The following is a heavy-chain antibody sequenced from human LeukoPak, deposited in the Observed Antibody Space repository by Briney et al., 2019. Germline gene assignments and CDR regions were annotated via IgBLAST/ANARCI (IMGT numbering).Heavy chain of an antibody. V-gene: IGHV3-74*01. CDR1: GFTFRKYW. CDR3: LTIVETDLDAFDI. D-gene: IGHD2-21*01. CDR2: INPDDGST. J-gene: IGHJ3*02. Sequence: GGSLRLSCAASGFTFRKYWLHWVRQAPGKGLVWVSRINPDDGSTSYADSVKGRFTISRDNAKSTLYLQMNILRAEDTAVYYCLTIVETDLDAFDIWGQETKVTVSS.